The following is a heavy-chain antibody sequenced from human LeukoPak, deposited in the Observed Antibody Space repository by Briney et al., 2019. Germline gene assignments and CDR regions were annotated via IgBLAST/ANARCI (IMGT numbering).Heavy chain of an antibody. D-gene: IGHD5-12*01. CDR3: AREPQPQRWLQLEAFDI. J-gene: IGHJ3*02. CDR1: GGSISSGGYY. Sequence: SETLSLTCTVSGGSISSGGYYWSWIRQHPGKGLEWIGYIYYSGSTYYNPSLKSRVTISVDTSKNQFFLKLSSVTAADTAVYYCAREPQPQRWLQLEAFDIWGQGTMVTVSS. CDR2: IYYSGST. V-gene: IGHV4-31*03.